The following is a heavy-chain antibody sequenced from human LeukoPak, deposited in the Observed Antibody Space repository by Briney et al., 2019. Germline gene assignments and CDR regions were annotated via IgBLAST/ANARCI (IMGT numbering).Heavy chain of an antibody. CDR2: ISGSGGST. V-gene: IGHV3-23*01. CDR3: ARETSRSWSGPDFDY. CDR1: GFTFSNYA. Sequence: PGGSLRLSCAASGFTFSNYAMNWVRQAPGKGLEWVSGISGSGGSTHYADSVKGRFTISRDNAKNSLYLQMNSLRAEDTAVYYCARETSRSWSGPDFDYWGQGTLVTVSS. J-gene: IGHJ4*02. D-gene: IGHD3-3*01.